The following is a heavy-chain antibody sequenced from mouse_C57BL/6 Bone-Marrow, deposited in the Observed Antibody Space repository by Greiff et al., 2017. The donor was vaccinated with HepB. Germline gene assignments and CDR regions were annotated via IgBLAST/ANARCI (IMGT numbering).Heavy chain of an antibody. CDR3: ARELTFFAY. CDR1: GYTFTSYW. Sequence: QVQLKEPGAELVKPGASVKLSCKASGYTFTSYWMHWVKQRPGQGLEWIGMIHPNSGSTNYNEKFKSKATLTVDKSSSTAYMQLSSLTSEDSAVYYCARELTFFAYWGQGTLVTVSA. D-gene: IGHD1-3*01. V-gene: IGHV1-64*01. J-gene: IGHJ3*01. CDR2: IHPNSGST.